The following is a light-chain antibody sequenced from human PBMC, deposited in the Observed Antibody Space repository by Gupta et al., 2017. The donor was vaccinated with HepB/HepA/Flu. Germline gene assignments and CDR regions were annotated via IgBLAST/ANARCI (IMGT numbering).Light chain of an antibody. V-gene: IGKV1-17*01. CDR1: QGTRND. Sequence: DIEMTQSPSSLSASVGDRVTITCRASQGTRNDLGRYQQKRGKAPKRLMYVASSLQSGVPSRFSGSGSGPECTLTISSAAYSCRQQGAYAHTFGGGTKVEIK. CDR3: AHT. J-gene: IGKJ4*01. CDR2: VAS.